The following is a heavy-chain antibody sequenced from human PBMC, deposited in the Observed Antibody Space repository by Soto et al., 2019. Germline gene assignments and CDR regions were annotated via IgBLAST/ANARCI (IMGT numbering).Heavy chain of an antibody. D-gene: IGHD3-22*01. Sequence: GGSLRLSCAASGFTFSSYAMHWVRQAPGKGLEWVAVISYDGSNKYYADSVKGRFTISRDNSKNTLYLQMNSLRAEDTAVYYCARAPHGGYYYDSSGYYPASWGQGTLVTVSS. CDR1: GFTFSSYA. J-gene: IGHJ5*02. CDR3: ARAPHGGYYYDSSGYYPAS. CDR2: ISYDGSNK. V-gene: IGHV3-30-3*01.